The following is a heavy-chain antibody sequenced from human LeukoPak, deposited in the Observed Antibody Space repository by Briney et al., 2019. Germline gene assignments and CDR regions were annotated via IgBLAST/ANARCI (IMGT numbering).Heavy chain of an antibody. V-gene: IGHV1-18*01. CDR1: GYTFTRYG. CDR3: ARSPDALQNREEYYFDY. D-gene: IGHD1-14*01. Sequence: ASVKVSCKASGYTFTRYGISWVRQAPGQGLEWMGWINAYNGNTNYAQKLQGRVTMTTDTSTSTAYMELRSLRSDDTAVYYCARSPDALQNREEYYFDYWGQGTLVTVSS. J-gene: IGHJ4*02. CDR2: INAYNGNT.